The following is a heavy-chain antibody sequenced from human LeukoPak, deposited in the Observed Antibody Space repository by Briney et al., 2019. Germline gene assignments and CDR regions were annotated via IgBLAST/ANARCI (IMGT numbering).Heavy chain of an antibody. D-gene: IGHD2-21*02. J-gene: IGHJ4*02. CDR3: AKGNCGGDCYSPDY. CDR2: IWYDGSNK. CDR1: GFTFSSYG. Sequence: GGSLRLSCAASGFTFSSYGVHWVRQAPGKGLEWVAVIWYDGSNKYYADSVKGRFTISRDNSKNTLYLQMNSLRAEDTAVYYCAKGNCGGDCYSPDYWGQGTLVTVSS. V-gene: IGHV3-33*06.